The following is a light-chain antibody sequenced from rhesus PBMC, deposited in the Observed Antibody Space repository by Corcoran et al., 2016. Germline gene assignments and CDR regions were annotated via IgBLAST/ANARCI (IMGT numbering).Light chain of an antibody. CDR3: LLHDSGAYI. CDR2: DTS. CDR1: AGAVTGSHY. J-gene: IGLJ1*01. Sequence: AVVTQEPSLSVSPGGAVSLTCGSSAGAVTGSHYPYWFQPKPGQAPRTLIYDTSNKLSWTPARFSGSLLGGKAALTLSGAQPEEEAEYYCLLHDSGAYIFGAGTRLTVV. V-gene: IGLV7-88*01.